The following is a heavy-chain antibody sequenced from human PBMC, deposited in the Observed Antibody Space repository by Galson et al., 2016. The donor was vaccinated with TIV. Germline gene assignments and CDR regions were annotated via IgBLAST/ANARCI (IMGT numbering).Heavy chain of an antibody. D-gene: IGHD5-12*01. CDR2: ISYDGSNK. Sequence: LRLSCAASGFTFSSYAMHWVRQAPGKGLEWVAVISYDGSNKYYADSVKGRFTISRDNSKNTLYLQMNSLRAEDTAVYYCARDRGSIAATTLDYWGQGTLVTVSS. J-gene: IGHJ4*02. CDR3: ARDRGSIAATTLDY. V-gene: IGHV3-30*01. CDR1: GFTFSSYA.